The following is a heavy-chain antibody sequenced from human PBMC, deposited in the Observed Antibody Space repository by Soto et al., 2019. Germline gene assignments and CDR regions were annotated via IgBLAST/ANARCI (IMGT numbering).Heavy chain of an antibody. CDR3: DREASAGTSHF. V-gene: IGHV4-30-2*01. CDR1: GDSITTDGYS. CDR2: IYHTGTA. Sequence: SETLSLTCNVSGDSITTDGYSWSWIRQPPGKGLEWIGYIYHTGTAYYNPSLKSRVTLSVDRSKNQFSLSLSSMTAADTAVYYCDREASAGTSHFWGPGTMVTVST. J-gene: IGHJ4*02.